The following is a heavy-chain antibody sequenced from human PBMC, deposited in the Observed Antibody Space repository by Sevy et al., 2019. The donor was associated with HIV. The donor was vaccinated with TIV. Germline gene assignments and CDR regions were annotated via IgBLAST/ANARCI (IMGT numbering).Heavy chain of an antibody. CDR1: GGSISSYY. J-gene: IGHJ5*02. Sequence: SETLSLTCTVSGGSISSYYWSWIRQPPGKGLEWIGYIYYSGSTNYNPSLKSRVTISVDTSKNQFSLKLSSVTAADTAVYYCARSNYQYYDFWSGYYKANWFDPWGQGTLVTVSS. D-gene: IGHD3-3*01. V-gene: IGHV4-59*01. CDR2: IYYSGST. CDR3: ARSNYQYYDFWSGYYKANWFDP.